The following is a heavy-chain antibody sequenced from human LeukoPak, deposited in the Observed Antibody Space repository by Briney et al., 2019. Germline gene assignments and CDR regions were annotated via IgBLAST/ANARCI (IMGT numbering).Heavy chain of an antibody. CDR2: ISSSSSYI. J-gene: IGHJ5*02. CDR1: GFTFSSYS. Sequence: GGSPRLSCAASGFTFSSYSMNWVRQAPGKGLEWVSSISSSSSYIYYADSVKGRFTISRDNAQNSLYLQMNSLRAEDTAVYYCARDARDSSGYYDWFDPWGQGTLVTVSS. CDR3: ARDARDSSGYYDWFDP. D-gene: IGHD3-22*01. V-gene: IGHV3-21*01.